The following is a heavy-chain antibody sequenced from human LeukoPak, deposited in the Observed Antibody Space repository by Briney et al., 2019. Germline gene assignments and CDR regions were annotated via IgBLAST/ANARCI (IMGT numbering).Heavy chain of an antibody. CDR1: GFTFSSYA. Sequence: GGSLRLSCAASGFTFSSYAMHWVRQAPGKGLEWVAVISYDGSNKYYADSVKGRFTISRDNSKNTLYLQMNSLRAEDTAVYYCARPDIVVALRGAFDIWGQGTMVTVSS. CDR3: ARPDIVVALRGAFDI. V-gene: IGHV3-30-3*01. CDR2: ISYDGSNK. D-gene: IGHD2-15*01. J-gene: IGHJ3*02.